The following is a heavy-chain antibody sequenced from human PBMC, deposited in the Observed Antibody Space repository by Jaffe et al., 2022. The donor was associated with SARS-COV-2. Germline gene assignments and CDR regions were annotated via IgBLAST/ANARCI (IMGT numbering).Heavy chain of an antibody. Sequence: QLHLEQSGPGLVKPSQTLSLTCAISGDSVSSNSATWHWVRQSPSRGLEWLGRTYYRSKWYNDYAASVKSRITINPDTSKNQFSLQLNSVTPEDTAVYYCVRGIWDEAPLWGQGTLVTVSS. V-gene: IGHV6-1*01. CDR2: TYYRSKWYN. CDR1: GDSVSSNSAT. CDR3: VRGIWDEAPL. J-gene: IGHJ4*02. D-gene: IGHD3-16*01.